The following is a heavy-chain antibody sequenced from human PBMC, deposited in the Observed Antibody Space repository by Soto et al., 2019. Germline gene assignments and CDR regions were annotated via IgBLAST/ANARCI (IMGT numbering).Heavy chain of an antibody. CDR2: FDPEDGET. J-gene: IGHJ6*03. CDR1: GYTLTELS. D-gene: IGHD6-19*01. CDR3: ATGGWFLDYYYYMDV. Sequence: ASVKVSCKVSGYTLTELSMHWVRQAPGKGLEWMGGFDPEDGETIYAQKFQGRVTMTEDTSTDTAYMELGSLRSEDTAVYYCATGGWFLDYYYYMDVWGKGTTVTVSS. V-gene: IGHV1-24*01.